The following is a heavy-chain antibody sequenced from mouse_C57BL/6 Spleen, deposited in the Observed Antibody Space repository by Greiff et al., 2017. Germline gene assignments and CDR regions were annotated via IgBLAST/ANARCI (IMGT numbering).Heavy chain of an antibody. CDR3: ARVEQRYFDV. J-gene: IGHJ1*03. V-gene: IGHV3-6*01. Sequence: ESGPGLVKPSQSLSLTCSVTGYSITSGYYWNWIRQFPGNTLEWMGYISYDGSNNYNPSLKNRISITRDTSKNQFFLKLNSVTTEDTATYDCARVEQRYFDVWGTGTTVTVSS. CDR1: GYSITSGYY. CDR2: ISYDGSN.